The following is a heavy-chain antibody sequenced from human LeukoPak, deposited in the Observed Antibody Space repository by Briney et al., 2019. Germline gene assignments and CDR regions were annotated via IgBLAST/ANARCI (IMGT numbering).Heavy chain of an antibody. Sequence: GGSLRLSCAASGFTFSNYAMHWVRQAPGKGLEYVSAISSNGDRTNYANSVKGRFTISRDNSKNTLYLQMGSLRAEDMAAYYCARGSRIHDDFSGFYHYWGQGTLVTVSS. CDR2: ISSNGDRT. CDR3: ARGSRIHDDFSGFYHY. CDR1: GFTFSNYA. V-gene: IGHV3-64*01. D-gene: IGHD3-22*01. J-gene: IGHJ4*02.